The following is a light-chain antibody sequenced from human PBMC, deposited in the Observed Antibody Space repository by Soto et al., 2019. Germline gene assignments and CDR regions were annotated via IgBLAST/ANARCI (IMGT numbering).Light chain of an antibody. CDR1: QSISSTH. V-gene: IGKV3-20*01. J-gene: IGKJ4*01. CDR3: QQYNDWPLT. CDR2: GAS. Sequence: EIVLTQSPDTLSLSPGERATLSCRASQSISSTHLVWYQQKPGQAPSLLIFGASSRATGIPDRFSGSGSGTDFTLTIISLQSEDSAVYYCQQYNDWPLTFGGGTKVDIK.